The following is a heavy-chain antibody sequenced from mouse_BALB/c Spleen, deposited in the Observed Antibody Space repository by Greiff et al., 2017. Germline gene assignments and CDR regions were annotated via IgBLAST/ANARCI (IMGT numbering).Heavy chain of an antibody. CDR3: ARSRYDGDYYAMDY. CDR1: GFSLTSYG. CDR2: IWSGGST. Sequence: VKLMESGPGLVQPSQSLSITCTVSGFSLTSYGVHWVRPSPGKGLEWLGVIWSGGSTDYNAAFISRLSISKDNSKSQVFFKMNSLQANDTAIYYCARSRYDGDYYAMDYWGQGTSVTVSS. V-gene: IGHV2-2*02. J-gene: IGHJ4*01. D-gene: IGHD2-14*01.